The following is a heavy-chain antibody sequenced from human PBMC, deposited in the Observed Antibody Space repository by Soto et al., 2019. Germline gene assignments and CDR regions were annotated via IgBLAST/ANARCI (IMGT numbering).Heavy chain of an antibody. CDR3: AREFLRSSPYYYGMDV. V-gene: IGHV3-30-3*01. CDR1: GFTFSSYA. J-gene: IGHJ6*02. Sequence: GGSLRLSCAASGFTFSSYAMHWVRQAPGKGLEWVAVISYDGSNKYYADSVRGRFTISRDNSKNTLYLQMNSLRAEDTAVYYCAREFLRSSPYYYGMDVWGQGTTVTVSS. D-gene: IGHD3-3*01. CDR2: ISYDGSNK.